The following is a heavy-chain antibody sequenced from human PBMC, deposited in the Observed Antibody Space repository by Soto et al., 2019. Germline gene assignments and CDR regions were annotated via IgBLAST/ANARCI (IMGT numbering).Heavy chain of an antibody. CDR1: GGSFSGYY. D-gene: IGHD6-13*01. Sequence: SETLSLTCAVYGGSFSGYYWSWIRQPPGKGLGWIGEINHSGSTNYNPSLKSRVTISVDTSKNQFSLKLSSVTAADTAVYYCASTYSSSWSNYFDYWGQGTLVTVSS. CDR3: ASTYSSSWSNYFDY. CDR2: INHSGST. J-gene: IGHJ4*02. V-gene: IGHV4-34*01.